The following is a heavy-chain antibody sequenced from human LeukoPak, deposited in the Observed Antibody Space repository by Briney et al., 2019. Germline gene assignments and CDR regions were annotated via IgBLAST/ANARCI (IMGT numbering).Heavy chain of an antibody. J-gene: IGHJ4*02. CDR2: ISGSGGST. Sequence: GGSLRLSCAASGFTFSSYAMSWVRQAPGKGLEWVSAISGSGGSTYYADSVKGRFTISRDNPKNTLYLQMNSLRAEDTAVYYCAKAHGIVVVAARGLDYWGQGTLVTVSS. D-gene: IGHD2-15*01. CDR3: AKAHGIVVVAARGLDY. CDR1: GFTFSSYA. V-gene: IGHV3-23*01.